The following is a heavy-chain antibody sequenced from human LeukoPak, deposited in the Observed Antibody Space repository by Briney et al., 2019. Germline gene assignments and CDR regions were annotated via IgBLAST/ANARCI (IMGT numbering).Heavy chain of an antibody. Sequence: GGSLRLSCAASGFTVSSNYMSWVRQAPGKGLEWVAVINSGGSTNYAVCVKGGFTISSDNSNNTRYLQINNRRAEDTAVYYCARDLYYNGSARDNFLYYWGQGTLVTVSS. CDR2: INSGGST. V-gene: IGHV3-53*01. D-gene: IGHD3-10*01. CDR1: GFTVSSNY. CDR3: ARDLYYNGSARDNFLYY. J-gene: IGHJ4*02.